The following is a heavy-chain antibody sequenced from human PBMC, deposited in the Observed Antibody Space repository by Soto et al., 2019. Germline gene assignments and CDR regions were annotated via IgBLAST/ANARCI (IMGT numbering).Heavy chain of an antibody. CDR2: ISSSGDRT. D-gene: IGHD1-7*01. Sequence: EVQLLESGGGLVQPGGSLRLSCVGSGFNFRPYAMSWVRQAPGKGLEWVSGISSSGDRTYYADSVKGRFTISRDNSKNLLNLQMSSLRADDTALYYCAKDPNGNYVGGFDMRCHGTMVTVSS. CDR1: GFNFRPYA. J-gene: IGHJ3*02. V-gene: IGHV3-23*01. CDR3: AKDPNGNYVGGFDM.